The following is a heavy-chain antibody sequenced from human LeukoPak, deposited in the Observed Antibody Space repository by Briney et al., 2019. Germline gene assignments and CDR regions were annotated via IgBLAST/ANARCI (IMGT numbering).Heavy chain of an antibody. CDR2: INPNSGGT. Sequence: ASVKVSCKASGYTFTGYYMHWVRQAPGQGLEWMGWINPNSGGTNYAQKFQGRVTMTRDTSISTAYMELSRLRSDDTAVYYCARIVVPAAILFYGMDVWGQGTTVTVSS. D-gene: IGHD2-2*02. V-gene: IGHV1-2*02. CDR3: ARIVVPAAILFYGMDV. CDR1: GYTFTGYY. J-gene: IGHJ6*02.